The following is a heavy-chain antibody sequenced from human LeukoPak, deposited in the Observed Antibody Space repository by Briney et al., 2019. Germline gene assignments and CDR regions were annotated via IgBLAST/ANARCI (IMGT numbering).Heavy chain of an antibody. D-gene: IGHD5-24*01. CDR1: GFTFSSYW. V-gene: IGHV3-74*01. Sequence: GGSLRLSCAASGFTFSSYWMHWVRQAPGEGLVWVSRINSDGSSTSYADSVKGRFTISRDNAKNTLYLQMNSLRAEDTAVYYCARAEMYYYMDVWGKGTTVTVSS. CDR3: ARAEMYYYMDV. J-gene: IGHJ6*03. CDR2: INSDGSST.